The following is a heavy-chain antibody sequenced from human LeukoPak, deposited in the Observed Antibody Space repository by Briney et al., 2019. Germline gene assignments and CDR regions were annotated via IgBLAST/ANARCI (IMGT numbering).Heavy chain of an antibody. D-gene: IGHD3-10*01. CDR1: LGTLRRFT. CDR2: IIPMFGAT. Sequence: SVKVSCKPSLGTLRRFTTNRVRQAPGQGLEWMGGIIPMFGATNYAQKFQGRVTITADESTSTAYMELSSLRSEDTAVYFCARGPVGIPAPFGFDYWGQGTLVTVSS. CDR3: ARGPVGIPAPFGFDY. V-gene: IGHV1-69*13. J-gene: IGHJ4*01.